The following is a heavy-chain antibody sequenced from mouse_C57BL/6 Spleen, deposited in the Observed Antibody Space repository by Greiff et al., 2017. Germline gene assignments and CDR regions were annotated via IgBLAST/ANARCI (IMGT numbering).Heavy chain of an antibody. J-gene: IGHJ2*01. Sequence: VQLQQSGAELVKPGASVKISCKASGYAFSSYWMNWVKQRPGKGLEWIGQIYPGDGDTNYNGKFKGKATLTADKSSSTAYMQLSSLTSEDSAVYFCARGDYDGSSLLDYWGQGTTLTVSS. CDR2: IYPGDGDT. D-gene: IGHD1-1*01. V-gene: IGHV1-80*01. CDR1: GYAFSSYW. CDR3: ARGDYDGSSLLDY.